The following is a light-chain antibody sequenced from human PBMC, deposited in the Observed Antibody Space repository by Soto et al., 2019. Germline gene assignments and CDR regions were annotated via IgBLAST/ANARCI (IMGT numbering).Light chain of an antibody. J-gene: IGKJ5*01. CDR3: QQYDNRPT. CDR1: QDISNY. V-gene: IGKV1-33*01. CDR2: DAS. Sequence: IKRTQSPSSLSASVGDRVTITFQASQDISNYLNWYQQKPGKAPKLLIYDASNLETGVPSRFSGSGSGTDFTFTISSLQPEDIATYYCQQYDNRPTFGQGTRLEIK.